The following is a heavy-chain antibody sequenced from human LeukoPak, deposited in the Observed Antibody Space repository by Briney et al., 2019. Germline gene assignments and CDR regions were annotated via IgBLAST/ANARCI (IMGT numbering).Heavy chain of an antibody. Sequence: SETLSLTCTVSGGSISSYYWSWIRQPPGKGLEWIGYIYYSGSTNYNPSLKSRVTISVDTSKNQFSLKLSSVTAADTAVYYCARDPSRGIAAAGPYAFDIWGQGTMVTVSS. V-gene: IGHV4-59*01. CDR2: IYYSGST. CDR3: ARDPSRGIAAAGPYAFDI. J-gene: IGHJ3*02. CDR1: GGSISSYY. D-gene: IGHD6-13*01.